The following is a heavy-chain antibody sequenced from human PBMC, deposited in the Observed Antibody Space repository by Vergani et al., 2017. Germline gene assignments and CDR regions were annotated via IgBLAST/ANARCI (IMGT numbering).Heavy chain of an antibody. D-gene: IGHD3-3*01. CDR3: AKVLYDFWSGYHGIGEVFDY. V-gene: IGHV3-23*01. Sequence: EVQLLESGGGLVQPGGSLRLSCAASGFTFSSYAMSWVRQAPGKGLEWVSAISGSGGSTYYADSVKGRFTISRDNSKNTLYLQMNSLRAEDTAVYYCAKVLYDFWSGYHGIGEVFDYWGQGTLVTVSS. CDR2: ISGSGGST. CDR1: GFTFSSYA. J-gene: IGHJ4*02.